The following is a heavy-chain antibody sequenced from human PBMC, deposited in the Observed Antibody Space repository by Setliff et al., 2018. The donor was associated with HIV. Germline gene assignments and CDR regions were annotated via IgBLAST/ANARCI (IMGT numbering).Heavy chain of an antibody. CDR2: IYYSGST. D-gene: IGHD3-10*02. CDR3: ARVDTMLLFFDL. J-gene: IGHJ4*02. CDR1: GYSVTSDYY. Sequence: SETLSLTCVVSGYSVTSDYYWGWIRQSPGKGLEWIGSIYYSGSTYHNPSLKSRITISIDTSKDHFSLHLTSVTAADTAIYYCARVDTMLLFFDLWGQGTLVTVSS. V-gene: IGHV4-38-2*01.